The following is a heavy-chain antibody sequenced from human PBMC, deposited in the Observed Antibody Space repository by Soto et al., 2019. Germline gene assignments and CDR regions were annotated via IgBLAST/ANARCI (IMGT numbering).Heavy chain of an antibody. D-gene: IGHD4-17*01. V-gene: IGHV3-53*04. CDR2: IYSGGST. CDR1: GFTVSSNY. CDR3: ARGTSGDYGLYYFDY. Sequence: EVQLVESGGGLVQPGGSLRLSCAASGFTVSSNYMSWVRQAPGKGLEWVSVIYSGGSTYYADSVKGRFTISRHNSKNTLYLQMNSLRAEDTAVYYCARGTSGDYGLYYFDYWGQGTLVTVSS. J-gene: IGHJ4*02.